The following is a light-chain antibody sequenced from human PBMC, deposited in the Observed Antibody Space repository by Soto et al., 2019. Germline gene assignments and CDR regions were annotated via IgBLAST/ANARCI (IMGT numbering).Light chain of an antibody. CDR1: SSDVGGYNY. CDR3: SSYTSSSTLVV. Sequence: QSALTQPASVSGSPGQSITISCTGTSSDVGGYNYVSWYQHHPGKAPKLMIYDVSNRPSGVSNRFSGSKSGNTASLTISGLQAEDEADYYCSSYTSSSTLVVFGGGTK. J-gene: IGLJ2*01. V-gene: IGLV2-14*03. CDR2: DVS.